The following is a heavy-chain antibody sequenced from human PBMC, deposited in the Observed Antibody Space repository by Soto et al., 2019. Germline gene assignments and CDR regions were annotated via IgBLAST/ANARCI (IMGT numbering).Heavy chain of an antibody. CDR3: ARHRTGDYYYYGMDV. CDR1: GGSISSSSYY. V-gene: IGHV4-39*01. D-gene: IGHD4-17*01. J-gene: IGHJ6*02. Sequence: SETLSLTCTVSGGSISSSSYYWGWIRQPPGKGLEWIGSIYYSGITYYNPSLKSRVTISVDTSKNQFSLKLSSVTAADTAVYYCARHRTGDYYYYGMDVWGQGTTVTVSS. CDR2: IYYSGIT.